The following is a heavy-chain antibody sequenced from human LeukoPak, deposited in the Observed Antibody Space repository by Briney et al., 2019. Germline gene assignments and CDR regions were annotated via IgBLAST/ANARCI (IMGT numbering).Heavy chain of an antibody. D-gene: IGHD1-26*01. CDR3: ARGKSRGSHIDY. CDR2: IYHSGST. CDR1: AYSISSGYY. Sequence: SETLSLTCTVSAYSISSGYYRGWIRQPPGKGLDWIGSIYHSGSTYYNPSLKSRVTISVDTSKNQFSLKLSSVTAADTAVYYCARGKSRGSHIDYWGQGTLVTVSS. V-gene: IGHV4-38-2*02. J-gene: IGHJ4*02.